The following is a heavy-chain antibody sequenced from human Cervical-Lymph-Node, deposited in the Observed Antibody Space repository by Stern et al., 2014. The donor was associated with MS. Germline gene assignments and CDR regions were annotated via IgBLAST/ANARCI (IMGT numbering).Heavy chain of an antibody. CDR2: ISTSGDST. V-gene: IGHV3-11*01. CDR3: ARNLNLFYYDSRGLYPDY. J-gene: IGHJ4*02. CDR1: GFSFSDYY. Sequence: QVQLVESGGDLVKPGGSLRLSCAASGFSFSDYYMSWMRQAPGKGLEWLSCISTSGDSTYYADSVKGRFTISRDNANNSLYLQMSSLRAEDTAVYYCARNLNLFYYDSRGLYPDYWGQGTLVTVSS. D-gene: IGHD3-22*01.